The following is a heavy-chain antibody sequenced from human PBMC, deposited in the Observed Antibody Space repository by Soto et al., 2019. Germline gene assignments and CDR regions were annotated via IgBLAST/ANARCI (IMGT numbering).Heavy chain of an antibody. V-gene: IGHV3-11*01. CDR1: GFTFSDYY. D-gene: IGHD6-6*01. Sequence: QVQLVESGGGLVKPGGSLRLSCAASGFTFSDYYMSWIRQAPGKGLAWVAYISSSGSTIYYADSVKGRFTISMDNAKNSLYLQMNSLRAEDTAVYYCARDTRGSSSMRSYYYYGMDVWGQGTTVTVSS. J-gene: IGHJ6*02. CDR3: ARDTRGSSSMRSYYYYGMDV. CDR2: ISSSGSTI.